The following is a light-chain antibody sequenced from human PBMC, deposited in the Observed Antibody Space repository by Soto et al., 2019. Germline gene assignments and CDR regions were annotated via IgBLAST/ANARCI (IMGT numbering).Light chain of an antibody. CDR3: QQYGSSPRA. V-gene: IGKV3-20*01. CDR1: QSVSSY. CDR2: DAS. J-gene: IGKJ1*01. Sequence: EIVLTQSPGTLSLSPGERATLSCRASQSVSSYLAWDQQKPGQAPRLLIYDASSRATGIPDRFSGSGSGTDFTLTISRLEPEDFAIYYCQQYGSSPRAFGQGTKVEIK.